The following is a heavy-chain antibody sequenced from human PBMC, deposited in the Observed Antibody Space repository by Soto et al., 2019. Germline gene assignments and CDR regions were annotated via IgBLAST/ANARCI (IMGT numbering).Heavy chain of an antibody. CDR2: ISWNGESI. Sequence: EVQLVESGGGLVQPGRSLRLSCAASGFSFGDYAMQWVRQVPGKGLEWVSSISWNGESIGYADSVKGRFTISRDNGKKSVYLQMNSLRGEDTALYYCAKDVDSSGWYDGFDSWGQGTLVTVS. D-gene: IGHD6-19*01. CDR1: GFSFGDYA. J-gene: IGHJ4*02. CDR3: AKDVDSSGWYDGFDS. V-gene: IGHV3-9*01.